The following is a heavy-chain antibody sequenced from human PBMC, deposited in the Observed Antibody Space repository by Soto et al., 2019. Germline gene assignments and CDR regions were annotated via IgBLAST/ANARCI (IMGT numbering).Heavy chain of an antibody. V-gene: IGHV1-18*01. CDR3: ARDFVVIAVAGTEFDY. CDR1: GYTFTSDG. J-gene: IGHJ4*02. Sequence: GASVNVSCKASGYTFTSDGISWVRQAPGQGLEWMGWISAYNGNTNYAQKLQGRVTMTTETSTSTAYMELRSLRSDDTAVYYCARDFVVIAVAGTEFDYWGQGTLVNVSS. CDR2: ISAYNGNT. D-gene: IGHD6-19*01.